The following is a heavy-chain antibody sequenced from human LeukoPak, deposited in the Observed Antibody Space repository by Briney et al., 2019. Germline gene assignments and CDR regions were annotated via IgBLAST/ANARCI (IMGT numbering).Heavy chain of an antibody. V-gene: IGHV3-74*01. CDR2: INSDGSST. J-gene: IGHJ4*02. Sequence: GGSLRLSCTVSGFTVSGNSMSWVRQAPGKGLVWVSRINSDGSSTSYADSVKGRFTISRDNAKNTLYLQMNSLRAEDTAVYYCARVVRGVIQFDYWGQGTLVTVSS. CDR1: GFTVSGNS. CDR3: ARVVRGVIQFDY. D-gene: IGHD3-10*01.